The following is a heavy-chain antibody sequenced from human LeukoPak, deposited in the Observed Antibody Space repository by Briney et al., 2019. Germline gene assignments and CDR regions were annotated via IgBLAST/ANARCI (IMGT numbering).Heavy chain of an antibody. CDR3: ATLWFGELWEFDY. J-gene: IGHJ4*02. V-gene: IGHV1-24*01. Sequence: ASVKVSCKVSGYTLTELSMHWVRQAPGKGLERRGGFDPEDGETIYAQKFQGRVTMTEDTSTDTAYMELSSLRSEDTAVYYCATLWFGELWEFDYWGQGTLVTVSS. D-gene: IGHD3-10*01. CDR2: FDPEDGET. CDR1: GYTLTELS.